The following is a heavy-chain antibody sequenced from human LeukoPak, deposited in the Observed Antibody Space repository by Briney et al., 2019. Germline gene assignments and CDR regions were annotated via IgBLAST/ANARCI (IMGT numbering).Heavy chain of an antibody. CDR2: ISSRSSTI. Sequence: PGGSLRLSCAASGFTFSDYYMSWIRQAPGKGLEWVSYISSRSSTIYYADSARGRFTISRDNAKNSLYLQMNSLRAEDTAVYYCATSSAYYYFDFDYWGQGTLVTVSS. J-gene: IGHJ4*02. V-gene: IGHV3-11*04. CDR1: GFTFSDYY. D-gene: IGHD3-22*01. CDR3: ATSSAYYYFDFDY.